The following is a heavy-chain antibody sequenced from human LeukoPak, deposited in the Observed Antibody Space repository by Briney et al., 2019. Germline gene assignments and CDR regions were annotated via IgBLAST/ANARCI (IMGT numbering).Heavy chain of an antibody. V-gene: IGHV1-69*01. D-gene: IGHD6-19*01. CDR1: GGTFSSYA. J-gene: IGHJ4*02. CDR3: ARDRYSSGWSSDY. CDR2: IIPIFGTA. Sequence: ASVKVSCKASGGTFSSYAISWVRQAPGQGLEWMGGIIPIFGTANYAQKFQGRVTITADESTSTAYMELSSLRSGDAAVYYCARDRYSSGWSSDYWGQGTLVTVSS.